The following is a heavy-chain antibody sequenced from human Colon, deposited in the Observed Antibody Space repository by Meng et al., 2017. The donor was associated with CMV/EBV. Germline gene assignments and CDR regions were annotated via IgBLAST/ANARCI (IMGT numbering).Heavy chain of an antibody. D-gene: IGHD4-17*01. V-gene: IGHV3-43*01. CDR3: AKGTAATTVTDFDS. J-gene: IGHJ4*02. CDR1: GFTFDDYT. Sequence: GESLKISCAASGFTFDDYTMNWVRHAPGKGLEWVALVSWDGGSTRYADAVRGRFTISRDNINNLLVLQLNSLSSDDSALYYCAKGTAATTVTDFDSWGQGTLVTVSS. CDR2: VSWDGGST.